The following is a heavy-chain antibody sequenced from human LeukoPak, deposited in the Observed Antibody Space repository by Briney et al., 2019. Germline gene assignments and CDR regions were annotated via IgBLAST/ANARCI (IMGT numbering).Heavy chain of an antibody. V-gene: IGHV4-4*09. J-gene: IGHJ4*02. CDR2: IYTSGST. CDR3: ARQGIVGATIFDY. Sequence: SETLSLTCTVSGGSISSYYWSWIRQPPGKGLEGIGYIYTSGSTNYNPSVTSRVTISVATSKNQFSLKLSSVTAADTAVYYCARQGIVGATIFDYWGQGTLVTVSS. CDR1: GGSISSYY. D-gene: IGHD1-26*01.